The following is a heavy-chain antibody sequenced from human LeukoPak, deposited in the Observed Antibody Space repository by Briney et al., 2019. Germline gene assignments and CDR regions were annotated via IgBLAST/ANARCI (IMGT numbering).Heavy chain of an antibody. D-gene: IGHD6-19*01. CDR3: ARDWGQWLTMDY. CDR1: GFTFSSYA. CDR2: ISYDGSNK. Sequence: GGSLRLSCAAFGFTFSSYAMHWVRQAPGKGLEWVAVISYDGSNKYYADSVKGRFTISRDNSKNTLYLQMNSLRAEDTAVYYCARDWGQWLTMDYWGQGTLVTVSS. V-gene: IGHV3-30*04. J-gene: IGHJ4*02.